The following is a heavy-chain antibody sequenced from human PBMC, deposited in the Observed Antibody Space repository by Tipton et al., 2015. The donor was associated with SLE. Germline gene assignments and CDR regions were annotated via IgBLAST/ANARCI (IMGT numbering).Heavy chain of an antibody. Sequence: GSLRLSCAASGFTFSSYSMNWVRQAPGKGLEWVSSISSSSSYIYYADSVKGRFTISRDNAKNSLYLQMNSLRAEDTAVYYCARDQLGVGSYSSDYWGQGTLVTVSS. D-gene: IGHD1-26*01. CDR3: ARDQLGVGSYSSDY. CDR1: GFTFSSYS. V-gene: IGHV3-21*01. CDR2: ISSSSSYI. J-gene: IGHJ4*02.